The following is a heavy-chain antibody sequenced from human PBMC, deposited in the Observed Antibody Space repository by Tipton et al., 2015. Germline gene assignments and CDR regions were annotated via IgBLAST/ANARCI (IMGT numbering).Heavy chain of an antibody. Sequence: TLSLTCTVSGGSISSYYWSWIRQTPGKGLEWIGYISQRDGTNYNPSLKSRVTISTDTSKNQFFLNLTSVTAADTAVYFCARDLEHGMDVWGQGTTVTVS. CDR3: ARDLEHGMDV. D-gene: IGHD5-24*01. V-gene: IGHV4-59*01. CDR2: ISQRDGT. J-gene: IGHJ6*02. CDR1: GGSISSYY.